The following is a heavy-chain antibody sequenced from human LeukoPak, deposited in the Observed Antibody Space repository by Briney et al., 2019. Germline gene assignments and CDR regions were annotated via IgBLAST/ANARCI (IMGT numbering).Heavy chain of an antibody. CDR1: GYTFTSYD. CDR2: MNPNSGNT. Sequence: GASVKVSCKASGYTFTSYDIHWVRQATGQGLEWMGWMNPNSGNTGYAQKFQGRVTMTRNTSISTAYMELSSLRSEDTAVYYCANSPAADYYYYGMDVWGQGTTVTVSS. D-gene: IGHD2-15*01. CDR3: ANSPAADYYYYGMDV. V-gene: IGHV1-8*01. J-gene: IGHJ6*02.